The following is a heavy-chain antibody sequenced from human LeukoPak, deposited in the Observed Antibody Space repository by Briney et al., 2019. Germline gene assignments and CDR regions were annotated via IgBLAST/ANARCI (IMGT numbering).Heavy chain of an antibody. J-gene: IGHJ4*02. Sequence: GGPLRLSCVASGFTFSSSVMSWVRQAPGKGLEWVSTFSGSTGNTYYADSVKGRFTISRDNSKNTLYLQMNSLRAEDTAVYYCAKREARSFEYWGQGTLVTVSS. CDR2: FSGSTGNT. CDR1: GFTFSSSV. CDR3: AKREARSFEY. V-gene: IGHV3-23*01. D-gene: IGHD5-24*01.